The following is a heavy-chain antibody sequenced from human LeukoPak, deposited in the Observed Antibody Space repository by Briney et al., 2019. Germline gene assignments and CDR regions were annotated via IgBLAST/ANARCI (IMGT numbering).Heavy chain of an antibody. CDR1: GGSISSSSYY. CDR2: IYYSGST. Sequence: PSETLSLTCTVSGGSISSSSYYWGWIRQPPGKGLEWIGSIYYSGSTYYNPSLKSRLTISVDTSKNQFSLKLSSVTAADTAVYYCARVGSGRDGYKGAFDIWGQGTMVTVSS. J-gene: IGHJ3*02. CDR3: ARVGSGRDGYKGAFDI. D-gene: IGHD5-24*01. V-gene: IGHV4-39*07.